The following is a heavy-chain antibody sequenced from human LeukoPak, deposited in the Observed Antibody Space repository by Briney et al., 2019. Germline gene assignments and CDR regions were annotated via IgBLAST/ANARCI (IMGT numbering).Heavy chain of an antibody. V-gene: IGHV1-69-2*01. CDR3: ATVGGSYSDY. D-gene: IGHD1-26*01. CDR2: VDPEDGET. Sequence: ASVKVPCKVSGYTFTDYYMHWVQQAPGKGLEWMGLVDPEDGETIYAEKFQGRVTITADTSTDTAYMELSSLRSEDTAVYYCATVGGSYSDYWGQGTLVTVSS. J-gene: IGHJ4*02. CDR1: GYTFTDYY.